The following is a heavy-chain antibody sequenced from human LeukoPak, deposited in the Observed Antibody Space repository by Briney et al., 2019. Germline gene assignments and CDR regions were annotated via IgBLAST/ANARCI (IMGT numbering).Heavy chain of an antibody. CDR2: INPNSGGT. V-gene: IGHV1-2*04. CDR3: ARSPYYDSSGYPGLFDY. Sequence: ASVKVSCKASGYTFAGYYMHWVRQAPGQGLEWMGWINPNSGGTNYAQKFQGWVTMTRDTSITTAYMELSRLRSDDTAVYYCARSPYYDSSGYPGLFDYWGQGTLVTVSS. J-gene: IGHJ4*02. D-gene: IGHD3-22*01. CDR1: GYTFAGYY.